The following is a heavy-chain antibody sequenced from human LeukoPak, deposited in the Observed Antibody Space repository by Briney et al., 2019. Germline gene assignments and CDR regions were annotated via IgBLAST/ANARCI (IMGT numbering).Heavy chain of an antibody. V-gene: IGHV3-30-3*01. J-gene: IGHJ6*02. CDR1: GFTFSSYT. CDR2: ISYDGSNK. D-gene: IGHD6-13*01. Sequence: PGGSLRLSCAASGFTFSSYTMNWVRQAPGKGLGWVALISYDGSNKFYADSVKGRFTISRDNAKNSLYLQMNSLRAEDTAVYYCARDQSGIAAAGKTYYYYGMDVWGQGTTVTVSS. CDR3: ARDQSGIAAAGKTYYYYGMDV.